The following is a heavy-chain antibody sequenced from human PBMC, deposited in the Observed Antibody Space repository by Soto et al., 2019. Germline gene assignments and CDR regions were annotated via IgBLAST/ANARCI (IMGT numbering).Heavy chain of an antibody. D-gene: IGHD3-22*01. Sequence: ASVTVSCKASGYTFTSYGISWVRQAPEQGLEWMGWSSAYKGNTNYAQRHQGRGTMTTDTSTSTAYRELRSLRSDDTAEYYCSRGLIGGPVGYFDVWGQGTMVTV. V-gene: IGHV1-18*01. CDR3: SRGLIGGPVGYFDV. CDR2: SSAYKGNT. CDR1: GYTFTSYG. J-gene: IGHJ3*01.